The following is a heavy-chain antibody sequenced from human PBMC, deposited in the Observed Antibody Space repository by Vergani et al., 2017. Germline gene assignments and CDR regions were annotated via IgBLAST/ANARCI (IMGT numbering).Heavy chain of an antibody. D-gene: IGHD6-19*01. CDR2: ISSNSSYI. J-gene: IGHJ4*02. CDR1: GFTFSSYS. V-gene: IGHV3-21*01. CDR3: ARDRAGEPDY. Sequence: EVQLVESGGGLVKPGGSLRLSCAASGFTFSSYSMNWVRQAPGKGLEWVSSISSNSSYIYYADSVKGRFTISRDNAKNSLYLQMNSLRAEDTAVYYCARDRAGEPDYWGQGTLVTVSS.